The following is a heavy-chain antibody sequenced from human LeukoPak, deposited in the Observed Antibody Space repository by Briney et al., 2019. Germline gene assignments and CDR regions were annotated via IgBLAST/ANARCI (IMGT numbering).Heavy chain of an antibody. CDR3: ARGFVDYYGSGSLSNYFDY. V-gene: IGHV3-30-3*01. J-gene: IGHJ4*02. CDR2: ISFDGSNK. D-gene: IGHD3-10*01. CDR1: GFTFSSYA. Sequence: GGSLRLSCAASGFTFSSYAMHWVRQAPGKGLEWVAVISFDGSNKYYADSVKGRLTISRDNSKNTLYLLINSLRAEDTAVYFCARGFVDYYGSGSLSNYFDYWGQGTLVTVSS.